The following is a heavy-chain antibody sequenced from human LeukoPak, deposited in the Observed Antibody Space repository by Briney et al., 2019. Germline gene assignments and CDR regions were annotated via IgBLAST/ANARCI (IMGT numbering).Heavy chain of an antibody. CDR2: INADGRNA. D-gene: IGHD6-19*01. V-gene: IGHV3-74*01. CDR1: GFSLDNYW. J-gene: IGHJ4*02. CDR3: ARGSSSGWPDYFDY. Sequence: GGSLRLSCAASGFSLDNYWMHWVRLAPGKGLEWVSRINADGRNAPYADSVKGRFTISRDNAKNTLYLQMSSLRAEDTAVYYCARGSSSGWPDYFDYWGRGTQVTVSS.